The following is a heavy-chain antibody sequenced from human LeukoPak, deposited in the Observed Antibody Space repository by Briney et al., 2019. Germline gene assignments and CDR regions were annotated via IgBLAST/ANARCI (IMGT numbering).Heavy chain of an antibody. J-gene: IGHJ4*02. CDR1: GFTFSSYA. CDR3: AKVSSSWYFFNS. D-gene: IGHD6-13*01. Sequence: GGSLRLSCAASGFTFSSYAMSWVRQAPGKGLEWVSSITGGGGGTYYADSVKGRFTISRDNSKNTLYLQIHSLRAEDTAVYYCAKVSSSWYFFNSWGQGTLVTVSS. CDR2: ITGGGGGT. V-gene: IGHV3-23*01.